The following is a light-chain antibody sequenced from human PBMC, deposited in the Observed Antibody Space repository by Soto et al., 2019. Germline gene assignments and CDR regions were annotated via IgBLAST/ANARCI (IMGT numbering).Light chain of an antibody. J-gene: IGKJ4*01. CDR3: QQFSSYPLT. CDR2: GAS. CDR1: QSVSAN. V-gene: IGKV3-15*01. Sequence: EIVITQSPATLSVSPGAQAPPSSGASQSVSANLAWYQQQPGQAPRLLIYGASTRATGIPARFSGSGSGTEFTLTISRLEPEDFAVYYCQQFSSYPLTFGGGTKVDIK.